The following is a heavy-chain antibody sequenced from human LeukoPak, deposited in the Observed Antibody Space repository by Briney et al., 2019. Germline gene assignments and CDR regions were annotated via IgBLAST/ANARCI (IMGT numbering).Heavy chain of an antibody. D-gene: IGHD4-17*01. CDR3: DRNEYGDYGRNY. J-gene: IGHJ4*02. CDR1: GFTFSSYS. CDR2: TRNKANSYTT. V-gene: IGHV3-72*01. Sequence: GGSLRLSCAASGFTFSSYSMNWVRQAPGKGLEWVGRTRNKANSYTTESAASVKGRFTMSRGDSKNSLSLQMNSLKTEDTAVYYCDRNEYGDYGRNYWGQGTLVTVSS.